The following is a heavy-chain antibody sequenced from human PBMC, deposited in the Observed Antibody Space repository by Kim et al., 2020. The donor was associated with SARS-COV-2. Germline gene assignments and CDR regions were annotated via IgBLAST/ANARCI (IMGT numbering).Heavy chain of an antibody. J-gene: IGHJ6*02. CDR3: AKALGMTGYYEGYYYSGMDV. CDR1: GFTFDDYA. V-gene: IGHV3-43*02. D-gene: IGHD3-9*01. Sequence: GGSLRLSCAASGFTFDDYAMHWVRQAPGKGLEWVSLISGDGGSTYYADSVKGRFTISRDNSTNSLYLQMNSLRTEDTALYYCAKALGMTGYYEGYYYSGMDVWGQGTTVTVSS. CDR2: ISGDGGST.